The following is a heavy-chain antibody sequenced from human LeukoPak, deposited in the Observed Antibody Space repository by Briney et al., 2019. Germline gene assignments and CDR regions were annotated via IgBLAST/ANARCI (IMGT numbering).Heavy chain of an antibody. Sequence: GASVKVSCKASGYTFTSYYMHWVRQAPGQGLEWMGIINPSGGSTSYAQKFQGRVTMTRDTSTSTVYMELSSLRSEDTAVYYCWLGVGVAGTYYYMDVWGKGTTVTVSS. J-gene: IGHJ6*03. CDR3: WLGVGVAGTYYYMDV. V-gene: IGHV1-46*01. CDR1: GYTFTSYY. D-gene: IGHD6-19*01. CDR2: INPSGGST.